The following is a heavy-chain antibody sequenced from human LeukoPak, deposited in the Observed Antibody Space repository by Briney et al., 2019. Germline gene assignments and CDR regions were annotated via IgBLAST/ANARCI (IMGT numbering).Heavy chain of an antibody. J-gene: IGHJ4*02. CDR1: GFIFSTYY. CDR3: ARERYCTTATCYVGVPFDY. CDR2: IKQDGSEN. V-gene: IGHV3-7*01. Sequence: GGSLRPSCAASGFIFSTYYMTWVRQAPGKGLEWVAGIKQDGSENYYVDSVKGRFTISRDNSKNSLYLQMNSLRAEDTAVYFCARERYCTTATCYVGVPFDYWGQGTLVTVSS. D-gene: IGHD2-2*01.